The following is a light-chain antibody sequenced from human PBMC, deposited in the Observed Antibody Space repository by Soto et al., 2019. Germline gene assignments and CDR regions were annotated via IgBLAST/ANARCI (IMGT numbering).Light chain of an antibody. CDR2: DAS. Sequence: EIVLTQSPAILSLSPGERATLSCRASQSVGTYLDWYQQKLGQAPRLLIYDASNRATGIPARFSGSGSGTDLTLTISSLEPEVFAVYSFQPGVNWLIFGGGTKVEL. V-gene: IGKV3-11*01. CDR3: QPGVNWLI. J-gene: IGKJ4*01. CDR1: QSVGTY.